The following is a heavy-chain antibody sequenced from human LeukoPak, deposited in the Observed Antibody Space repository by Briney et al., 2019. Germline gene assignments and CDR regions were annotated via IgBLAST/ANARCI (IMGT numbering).Heavy chain of an antibody. J-gene: IGHJ4*02. CDR1: GFTFSSYG. Sequence: GRSLRLSCAASGFTFSSYGMHWVRQAPGKGLEWVAVIWYDGSNKYYADSVKGRFTISRDNSKNTLYLQMNSLRAEDTAVYYRARGSGSPFYWGQGTLVTVSS. D-gene: IGHD1-26*01. V-gene: IGHV3-33*01. CDR2: IWYDGSNK. CDR3: ARGSGSPFY.